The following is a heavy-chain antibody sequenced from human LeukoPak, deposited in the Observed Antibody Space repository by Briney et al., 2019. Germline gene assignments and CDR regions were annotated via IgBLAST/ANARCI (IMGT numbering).Heavy chain of an antibody. Sequence: GRSLRLSCAASGFTFDDYAMHWVRQAPGKGLEWVSGISWNSGRIGYADSVKGRFTISRDNAKNSLYLQMNSLRAEDTALYYCAKASSQYYYGSGSYHFDYWGQGTLVTVSS. CDR2: ISWNSGRI. CDR3: AKASSQYYYGSGSYHFDY. D-gene: IGHD3-10*01. CDR1: GFTFDDYA. J-gene: IGHJ4*02. V-gene: IGHV3-9*01.